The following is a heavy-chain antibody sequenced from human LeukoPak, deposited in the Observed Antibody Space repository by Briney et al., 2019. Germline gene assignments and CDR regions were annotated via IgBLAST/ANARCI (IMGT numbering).Heavy chain of an antibody. CDR2: IHTSGST. V-gene: IGHV4-4*07. CDR3: ARRDYSSGWSFDK. Sequence: PSETPSLTCTVSGGSISNYHWTWIRQPAGKGLEWIGQIHTSGSTNYNPPLKSRVTMSIDTPENQVSLTMRSVTAADTAVYYCARRDYSSGWSFDKWGQGTLVTVSS. J-gene: IGHJ4*02. CDR1: GGSISNYH. D-gene: IGHD6-19*01.